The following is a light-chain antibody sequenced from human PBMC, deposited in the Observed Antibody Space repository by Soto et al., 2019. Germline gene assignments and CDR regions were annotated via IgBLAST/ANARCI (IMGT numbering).Light chain of an antibody. Sequence: DIQMTQSPSSLSASVGDRVTITCRASQNIKMYLNWYQQKPGKAPNLLIYSTSKLHNGVPSRFSGGGSGTDFTLTISSLQPDDFGTFFCQQSYTTPTFGQGTKVEV. CDR1: QNIKMY. CDR2: STS. J-gene: IGKJ1*01. CDR3: QQSYTTPT. V-gene: IGKV1-39*01.